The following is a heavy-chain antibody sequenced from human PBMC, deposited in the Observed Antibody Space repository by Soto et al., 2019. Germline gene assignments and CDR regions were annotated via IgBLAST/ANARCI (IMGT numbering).Heavy chain of an antibody. CDR2: ISFDSSEI. CDR1: RFTVSNNA. J-gene: IGHJ4*02. Sequence: PGGALRLSCVVSRFTVSNNAMHWVRQAPGKGLEWVAFISFDSSEIHYADSVKGRFTISRDNPRNTLFLHVNSPRADDTAVYYCAIARVADSSLDHWGQGHLVTVSS. D-gene: IGHD3-3*01. V-gene: IGHV3-30*01. CDR3: AIARVADSSLDH.